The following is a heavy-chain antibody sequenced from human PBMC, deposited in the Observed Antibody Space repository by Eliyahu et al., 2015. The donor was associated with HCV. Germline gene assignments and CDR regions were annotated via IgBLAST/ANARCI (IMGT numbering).Heavy chain of an antibody. V-gene: IGHV3-23*01. J-gene: IGHJ4*02. CDR1: GFGFSSYA. CDR3: AKERVRPTPFLKDFDH. CDR2: ITESGDRT. Sequence: EVQLLESGGGLVQPGGSLRLSCAASGFGFSSYAMSWVRQAPGKGLEWVSLITESGDRTFYADSVKGRFTISRDNSKNTLFLQMNSLRAEDTALYYCAKERVRPTPFLKDFDHWGQGTLVSVSS. D-gene: IGHD1-26*01.